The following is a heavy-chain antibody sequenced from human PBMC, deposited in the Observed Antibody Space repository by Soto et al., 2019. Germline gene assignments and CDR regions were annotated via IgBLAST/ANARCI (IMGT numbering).Heavy chain of an antibody. J-gene: IGHJ3*02. D-gene: IGHD4-17*01. CDR1: GFTFSSYG. V-gene: IGHV3-30*03. Sequence: QVQLVESGGGVVQPGRSLRLSCAASGFTFSSYGMHWVRQAPGKGLEWVAVISYDGSNKYYADSVKGRFTISRDNSKNPLYLQMNSLRAEDTAVYYCADYGDYGGAFDIWGQGTMVTVSS. CDR2: ISYDGSNK. CDR3: ADYGDYGGAFDI.